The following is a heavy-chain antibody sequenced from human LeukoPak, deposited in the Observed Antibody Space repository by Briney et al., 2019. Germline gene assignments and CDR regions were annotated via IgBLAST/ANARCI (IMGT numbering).Heavy chain of an antibody. J-gene: IGHJ2*01. CDR3: ARGDYTTPRYWYFDL. CDR1: GGSISSYY. V-gene: IGHV4-59*01. Sequence: PSETLSLTCTVSGGSISSYYWSWTRQPPGKGLEWIGYIYYTGSTNYNPSLKSRVTISIDTSKNQFSLKLSSVTAADTAVYYCARGDYTTPRYWYFDLWGRGTLVTVSS. CDR2: IYYTGST. D-gene: IGHD4-11*01.